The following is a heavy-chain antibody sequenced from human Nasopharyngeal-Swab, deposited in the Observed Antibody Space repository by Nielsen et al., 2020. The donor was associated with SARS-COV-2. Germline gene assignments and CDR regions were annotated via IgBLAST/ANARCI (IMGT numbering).Heavy chain of an antibody. J-gene: IGHJ6*02. CDR3: SRGDEGANYYGMDV. D-gene: IGHD3-16*01. Sequence: SETLSLTCAVYGGSFSGYYWNWIRQPPGKGLEWIGEINHGGNTNYNPSLKNRVTILVDTSKNQFSLKLASVTAADTALYYCSRGDEGANYYGMDVWGQGTTVTVSS. V-gene: IGHV4-34*01. CDR1: GGSFSGYY. CDR2: INHGGNT.